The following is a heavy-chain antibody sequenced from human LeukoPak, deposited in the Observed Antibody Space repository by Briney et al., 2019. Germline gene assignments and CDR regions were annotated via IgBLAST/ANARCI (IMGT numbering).Heavy chain of an antibody. D-gene: IGHD3-10*01. CDR1: GFTFSSYG. Sequence: QSGGSLRLSCAASGFTFSSYGMSWVRQAPGKGLEWVSAISGSGDSTYYADSVKGRFTISRDNSKNTLYLQMNSPRAEDTAVYYCVKLVGVGELFWGHFLEDFWGQGTLVTVSS. CDR2: ISGSGDST. V-gene: IGHV3-23*01. CDR3: VKLVGVGELFWGHFLEDF. J-gene: IGHJ4*02.